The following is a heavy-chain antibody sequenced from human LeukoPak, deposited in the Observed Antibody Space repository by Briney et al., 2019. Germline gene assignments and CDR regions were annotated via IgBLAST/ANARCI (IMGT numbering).Heavy chain of an antibody. CDR3: AKDGQLGGSSWFTLYFDY. CDR2: SSYDESNA. D-gene: IGHD6-13*01. Sequence: GGSLRLSCAASRFSFRSYDMHWVRQAPGKGLEWLAVSSYDESNAYYSDSVKGRFTISRDNSKNTLYLQMNSLRPEDTAVYYCAKDGQLGGSSWFTLYFDYWGQGTLVTVSS. CDR1: RFSFRSYD. J-gene: IGHJ4*02. V-gene: IGHV3-30*18.